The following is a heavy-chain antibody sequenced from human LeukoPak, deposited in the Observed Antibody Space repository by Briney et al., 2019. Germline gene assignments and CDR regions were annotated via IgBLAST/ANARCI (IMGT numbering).Heavy chain of an antibody. Sequence: GASVKVSCKASGYTFTSYYMHWVRQAPGQGLEWMGVINPSGGSTSYAQKFPGRVTMTRDTSTSTVYMELSSLRSEDTAVYYCAREALTYYYDSSGIDYFDYWGQGTLVTVSS. CDR2: INPSGGST. D-gene: IGHD3-22*01. J-gene: IGHJ4*02. CDR3: AREALTYYYDSSGIDYFDY. V-gene: IGHV1-46*01. CDR1: GYTFTSYY.